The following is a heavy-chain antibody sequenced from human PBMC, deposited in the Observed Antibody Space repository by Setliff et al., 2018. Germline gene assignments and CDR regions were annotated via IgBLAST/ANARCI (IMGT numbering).Heavy chain of an antibody. Sequence: SETLSLTCAVYGGSFSGYYWSWIRQPPGKGLEWIGEINHRGSTNYNPSLKSRVTISVDTSKNQFSLKLSSVTAADTAVYYCARVRVVYYYYGMDVWGQGTTVTVSS. J-gene: IGHJ6*02. CDR3: ARVRVVYYYYGMDV. CDR2: INHRGST. V-gene: IGHV4-34*01. CDR1: GGSFSGYY. D-gene: IGHD3-3*01.